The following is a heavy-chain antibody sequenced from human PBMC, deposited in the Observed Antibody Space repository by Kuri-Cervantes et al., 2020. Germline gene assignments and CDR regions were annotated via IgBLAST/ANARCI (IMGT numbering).Heavy chain of an antibody. CDR2: ISWNSGSI. V-gene: IGHV3-9*01. CDR1: GFTFSSYS. J-gene: IGHJ3*02. Sequence: GGSLRLSCAASGFTFSSYSMNWVRQAPGKGLEWVSGISWNSGSIGYSDSVKGRFTISRDNARNSLYLQMNSLRAEDTALYYCAKFAGNGDYISGGAFDIWGQGTMVTVSS. CDR3: AKFAGNGDYISGGAFDI. D-gene: IGHD4-17*01.